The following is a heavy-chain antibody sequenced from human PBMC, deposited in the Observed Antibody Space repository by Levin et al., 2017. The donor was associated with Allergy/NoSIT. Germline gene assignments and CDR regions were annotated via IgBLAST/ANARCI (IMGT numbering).Heavy chain of an antibody. CDR2: IKSKTDGGTT. D-gene: IGHD6-19*01. CDR3: TTRSSGLVPQY. V-gene: IGHV3-15*01. Sequence: GGSLRLSCAASGFTFSNAWMSWVRQAPGKGLEWVGRIKSKTDGGTTDYAAPVKGRFTISRDDSKNTLYLQMDSRKTEDTAVYYCTTRSSGLVPQYWGQGTLVTVSS. J-gene: IGHJ4*02. CDR1: GFTFSNAW.